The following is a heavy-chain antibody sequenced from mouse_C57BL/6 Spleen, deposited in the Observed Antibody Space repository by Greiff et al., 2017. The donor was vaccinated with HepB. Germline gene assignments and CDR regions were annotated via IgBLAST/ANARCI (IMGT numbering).Heavy chain of an antibody. D-gene: IGHD2-4*01. J-gene: IGHJ4*01. CDR3: ARKEVYDEAYYAMDY. Sequence: EVQLQQSGPVLVKPGASVKMSCKASGYTFTDYYMNWVKQSHGKSLEWIGVINPYNGGTSYNQKFKGKATLTVDKSSSTAYMELNSLTSEDSAVYYCARKEVYDEAYYAMDYWGQGTSVTVSS. CDR2: INPYNGGT. V-gene: IGHV1-19*01. CDR1: GYTFTDYY.